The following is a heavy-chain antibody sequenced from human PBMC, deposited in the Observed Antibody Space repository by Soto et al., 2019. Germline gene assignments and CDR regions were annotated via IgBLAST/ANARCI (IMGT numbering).Heavy chain of an antibody. J-gene: IGHJ4*02. Sequence: SETLSLTCAVSGGSISTNYWTWIRQPPGKGLEWIGYIYSSGSTKYNPSLKSRVTISIDTSKNQFSLKLSSVTAADTAIYYCARLGGQWELDYWGQGTLVTVPQ. D-gene: IGHD1-26*01. CDR1: GGSISTNY. V-gene: IGHV4-59*01. CDR3: ARLGGQWELDY. CDR2: IYSSGST.